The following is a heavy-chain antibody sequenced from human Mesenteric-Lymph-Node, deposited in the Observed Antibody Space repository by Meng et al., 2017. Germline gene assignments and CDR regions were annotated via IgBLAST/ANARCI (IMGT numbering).Heavy chain of an antibody. CDR1: GFTFSSYS. CDR3: ASARRMDV. Sequence: GGSLRLSCAASGFTFSSYSMNWVRQAPGKGLEWISYISGSSTTTYYADSVQGRFTISRDNAKNSLYLQMNSLRVEDTAVYYCASARRMDVWGQGTTVTVSS. CDR2: ISGSSTTT. V-gene: IGHV3-48*04. J-gene: IGHJ6*02.